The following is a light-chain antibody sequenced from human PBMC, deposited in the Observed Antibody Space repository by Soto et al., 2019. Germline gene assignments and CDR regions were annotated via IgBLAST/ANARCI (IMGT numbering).Light chain of an antibody. CDR2: DNN. V-gene: IGLV1-51*01. J-gene: IGLJ2*01. Sequence: QSVLTQPPSVSAAPGQTVTISCSGRGSTIGSNSVSWYQQVPGTAPKLLLYDNNKRPSGIPDRVSGSKSGTSATLCITGLQTAEEADYYCGTWESYLSVGVFGGGTKLTVL. CDR1: GSTIGSNS. CDR3: GTWESYLSVGV.